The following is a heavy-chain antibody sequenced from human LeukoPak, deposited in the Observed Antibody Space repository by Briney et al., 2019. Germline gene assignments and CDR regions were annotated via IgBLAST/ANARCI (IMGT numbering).Heavy chain of an antibody. J-gene: IGHJ6*02. D-gene: IGHD5/OR15-5a*01. CDR2: ISSSSDYI. CDR1: GFTFSDYS. CDR3: ARSRSVSNYKGMDV. V-gene: IGHV3-21*01. Sequence: KSGGSLRLSCPASGFTFSDYSMSWVRQAPGKGLEWVSSISSSSDYIYYADSVKGRFTISRDNARNSLYLQMNSLRAEDTAVYYCARSRSVSNYKGMDVWGQGTTVTASS.